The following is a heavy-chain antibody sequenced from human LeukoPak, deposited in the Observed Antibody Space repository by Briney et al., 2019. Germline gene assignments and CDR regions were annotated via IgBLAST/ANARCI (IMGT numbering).Heavy chain of an antibody. V-gene: IGHV3-21*01. CDR2: ISSSSSYI. D-gene: IGHD3-3*01. CDR3: ARGPLNDFWSGSTTYYFDY. J-gene: IGHJ4*02. Sequence: PGGSLRLSCAASGFTFSSYSMNWVRQAPGKGLEWVSSISSSSSYIYYADSVKGRFTISRDNAKNSLYLQMNSLRAEGTAAYYCARGPLNDFWSGSTTYYFDYWGQGTLVTVSS. CDR1: GFTFSSYS.